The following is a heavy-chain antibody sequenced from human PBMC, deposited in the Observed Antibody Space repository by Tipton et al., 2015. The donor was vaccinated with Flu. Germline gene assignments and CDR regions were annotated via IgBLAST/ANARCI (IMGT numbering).Heavy chain of an antibody. CDR2: GYYSGTT. D-gene: IGHD5-12*01. V-gene: IGHV4-39*07. Sequence: TLSLTCIVSGGSISSSSYYWGWIRQPPGKGLEWIASGYYSGTTYYNPSLKSRLTISLDTSKTRFSLKMNSVTAADTALYYCATIYAGYDHDYYYAVDVWGQGTMVTVSS. CDR3: ATIYAGYDHDYYYAVDV. J-gene: IGHJ6*02. CDR1: GGSISSSSYY.